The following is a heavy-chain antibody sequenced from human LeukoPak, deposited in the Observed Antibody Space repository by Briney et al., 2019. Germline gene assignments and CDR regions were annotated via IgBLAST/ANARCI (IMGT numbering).Heavy chain of an antibody. CDR2: IYYSGST. CDR1: GGSISSSSYY. J-gene: IGHJ4*02. Sequence: PSETLSLTCTVSGGSISSSSYYWGWIRQPPGKGLEWIGSIYYSGSTYHNPSLKSRVTISVDTSKNQFSLKLSSVTAADTAVYYCARDQHGGGYFDYWGQGTLVTVSS. CDR3: ARDQHGGGYFDY. D-gene: IGHD4-23*01. V-gene: IGHV4-39*07.